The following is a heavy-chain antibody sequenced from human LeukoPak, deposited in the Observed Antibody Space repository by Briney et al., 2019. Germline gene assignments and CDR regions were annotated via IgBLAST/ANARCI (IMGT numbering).Heavy chain of an antibody. V-gene: IGHV4-34*01. J-gene: IGHJ6*02. CDR3: VRGPLSIAAGGTVRYYYYGLDV. CDR2: INHVGST. CDR1: GGSLSGYY. D-gene: IGHD6-13*01. Sequence: SETLSLTCAVYGGSLSGYYWTWIRQSPEMGLEWIGEINHVGSTNYNPSLKSRVTILVDTSKNQFSLKLSSVTAADTAVYYCVRGPLSIAAGGTVRYYYYGLDVWGPGTTVTVSS.